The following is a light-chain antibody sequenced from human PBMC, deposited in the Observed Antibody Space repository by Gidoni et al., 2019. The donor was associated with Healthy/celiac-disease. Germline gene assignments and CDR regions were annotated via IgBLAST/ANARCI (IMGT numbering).Light chain of an antibody. J-gene: IGKJ4*01. CDR3: QQSYSTPLX. V-gene: IGKV1-39*01. CDR2: AAS. CDR1: QSISSY. Sequence: DIQMTQSPSSLSASVGDRVTITCRASQSISSYLNWYQQKPGKAPKLLIYAASSLQSGVPSRLSGSGSGTDFTLTISSLQPEDFATYYCQQSYSTPLXFXGGTKVEIK.